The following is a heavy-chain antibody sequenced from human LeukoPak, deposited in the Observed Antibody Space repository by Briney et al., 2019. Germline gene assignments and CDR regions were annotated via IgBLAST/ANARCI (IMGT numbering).Heavy chain of an antibody. CDR3: ARDGGSSPWYYFDY. CDR2: IYTSGST. CDR1: GGSISSGDYY. V-gene: IGHV4-61*02. J-gene: IGHJ4*02. Sequence: SETLSLTCTVSGGSISSGDYYWSWIRQPAGKGLEWIGRIYTSGSTNYNPSLKSRVTMSVDTSKNQFSLKLSSVTAADTAVYYCARDGGSSPWYYFDYWGQGTLVTVSS. D-gene: IGHD6-13*01.